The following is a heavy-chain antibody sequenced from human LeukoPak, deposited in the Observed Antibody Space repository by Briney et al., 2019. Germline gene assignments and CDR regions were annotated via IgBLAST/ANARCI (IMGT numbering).Heavy chain of an antibody. CDR3: AKLNSNSPYYYYYGMDV. D-gene: IGHD4-4*01. Sequence: GGSLRLSCAASGFTFGSYAMSWVRQAPGKGLEWVSAISGSGGSTYYADSVKGRFTISRDNSKNTLYLQMSSLRAEDTAVYYCAKLNSNSPYYYYYGMDVWGQGTTVTVSS. J-gene: IGHJ6*02. CDR1: GFTFGSYA. CDR2: ISGSGGST. V-gene: IGHV3-23*01.